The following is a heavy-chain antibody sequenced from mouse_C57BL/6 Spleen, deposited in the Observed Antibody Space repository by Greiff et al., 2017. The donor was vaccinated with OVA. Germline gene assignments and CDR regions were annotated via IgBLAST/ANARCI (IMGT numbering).Heavy chain of an antibody. CDR1: GYSITSGYY. V-gene: IGHV3-6*01. Sequence: ESGPGLVKPSQSLSLTCSVTGYSITSGYYWNWIRQFPGNKLEWMGYISYDGSTNYNPSLKNRISITRDPSTNQSFLKLNTVTTEDTAPYYCARDEAGTESDYWGKGTPRTVSA. J-gene: IGHJ2*01. CDR3: ARDEAGTESDY. CDR2: ISYDGST. D-gene: IGHD4-1*01.